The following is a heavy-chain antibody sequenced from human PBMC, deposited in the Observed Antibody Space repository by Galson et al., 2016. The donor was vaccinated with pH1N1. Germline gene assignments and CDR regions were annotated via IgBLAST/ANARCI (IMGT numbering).Heavy chain of an antibody. CDR1: GFSFDTYA. CDR2: ISYNGNDQ. CDR3: AREDWSYADTYYNGMDV. J-gene: IGHJ6*02. Sequence: SLRLSCAASGFSFDTYAMHWVRQAPGKGLEWVAFISYNGNDQSYAESLKGRFTISRDNSKNTQYLQVNSLRTEDTAVFYCAREDWSYADTYYNGMDVWGQGTTVTVSS. D-gene: IGHD3-16*01. V-gene: IGHV3-30-3*01.